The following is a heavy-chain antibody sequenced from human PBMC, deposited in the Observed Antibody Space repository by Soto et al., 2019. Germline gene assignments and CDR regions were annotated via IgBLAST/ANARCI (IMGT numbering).Heavy chain of an antibody. D-gene: IGHD6-19*01. CDR3: AKEPAVAGIGYLDY. CDR2: IIGTGGST. Sequence: GGSLRLSCAASGFTFSNYAMSWVRQAPGKGLEWLSVIIGTGGSTYYADSVKGRFTISRDNSKDKLYLQMNSLRTEDTAVYYCAKEPAVAGIGYLDYWGQGTLVTVSS. J-gene: IGHJ4*02. V-gene: IGHV3-23*01. CDR1: GFTFSNYA.